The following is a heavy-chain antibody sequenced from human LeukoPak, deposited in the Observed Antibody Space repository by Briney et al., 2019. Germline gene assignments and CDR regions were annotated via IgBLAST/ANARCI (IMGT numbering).Heavy chain of an antibody. J-gene: IGHJ6*02. Sequence: SQTLSLTCTVSGGSISSGDYYWRWIRQPPGKGLEWIGYIYYSGSTYYNPSLKSRVTISVDTSKNQFSLKLSSVTAADTAVYYCARDRGYSYGPGLEVSYGMDVWGQGTTVTVSS. CDR1: GGSISSGDYY. V-gene: IGHV4-30-4*01. CDR3: ARDRGYSYGPGLEVSYGMDV. D-gene: IGHD5-18*01. CDR2: IYYSGST.